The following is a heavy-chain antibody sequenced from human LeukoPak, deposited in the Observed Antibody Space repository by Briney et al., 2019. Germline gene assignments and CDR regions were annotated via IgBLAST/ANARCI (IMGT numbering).Heavy chain of an antibody. J-gene: IGHJ4*02. CDR1: GFTFSDSW. CDR2: IKSKTDGGTT. V-gene: IGHV3-15*01. Sequence: GGSLRLSCEASGFTFSDSWMSWVRQAPGKGLEWVGHIKSKTDGGTTAYGAPVEGRFTISRDDAERTVYLQMKSLKAEDTAVYYYTTGSLDWGQGTLVTVSS. CDR3: TTGSLD.